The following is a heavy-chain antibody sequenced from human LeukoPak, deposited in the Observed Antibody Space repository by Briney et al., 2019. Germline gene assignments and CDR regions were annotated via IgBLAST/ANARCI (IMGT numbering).Heavy chain of an antibody. D-gene: IGHD5-12*01. V-gene: IGHV3-30*04. J-gene: IGHJ3*02. Sequence: PGGSLRLSCAASGFAFSSYAMHWVRQAPGKGLEWVAIISYDGIIEDYSDSVKGRFTISRDNFKNTLFLQMNSLRAEDTAVYYCARDHRGYEAFDIWGQGTIVTVSS. CDR3: ARDHRGYEAFDI. CDR2: ISYDGIIE. CDR1: GFAFSSYA.